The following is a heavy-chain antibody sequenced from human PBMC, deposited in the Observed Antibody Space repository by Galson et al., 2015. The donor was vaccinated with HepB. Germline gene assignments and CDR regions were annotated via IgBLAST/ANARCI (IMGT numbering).Heavy chain of an antibody. Sequence: SLRLSCAASGFTFKNAWMNWVRQAPGKGLEWVGRIKTTTNGGTTDYAAPVKDRFIISRDDSKDILYLQMNNLRSDDTAMYYCTTGPSSAWFGVSYWGQGTLVTVSS. J-gene: IGHJ4*02. CDR1: GFTFKNAW. CDR2: IKTTTNGGTT. V-gene: IGHV3-15*01. D-gene: IGHD3-10*01. CDR3: TTGPSSAWFGVSY.